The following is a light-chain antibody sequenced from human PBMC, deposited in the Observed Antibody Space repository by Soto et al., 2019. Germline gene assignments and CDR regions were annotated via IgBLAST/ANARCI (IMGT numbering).Light chain of an antibody. Sequence: DIQMTQSPSSLSASVGDRVTITCRASQSISSYLNWYQQKPGKAPKLLIYAASSLQSGVPSRFSGSGSGTIFTLTITSLHPEDFATYYCQQSYSTTQTFAQGTRVDIK. V-gene: IGKV1-39*01. CDR2: AAS. CDR3: QQSYSTTQT. CDR1: QSISSY. J-gene: IGKJ1*01.